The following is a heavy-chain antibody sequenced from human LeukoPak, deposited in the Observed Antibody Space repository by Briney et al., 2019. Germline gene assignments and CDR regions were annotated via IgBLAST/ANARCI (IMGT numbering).Heavy chain of an antibody. D-gene: IGHD6-13*01. CDR1: GYSISSGYY. Sequence: PSETLSLTCTVSGYSISSGYYWSWIRQPPGKGLEWIGYIYYSGSTNYNPFLKSRVTISVDTSENQFSLKLSSVTAADTAVYYCARAPKYSSSWYPVWFDPWGQGTLVTVSA. CDR2: IYYSGST. CDR3: ARAPKYSSSWYPVWFDP. J-gene: IGHJ5*02. V-gene: IGHV4-61*01.